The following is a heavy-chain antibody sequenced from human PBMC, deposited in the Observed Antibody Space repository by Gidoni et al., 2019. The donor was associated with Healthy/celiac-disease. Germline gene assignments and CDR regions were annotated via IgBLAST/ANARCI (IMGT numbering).Heavy chain of an antibody. D-gene: IGHD5-12*01. CDR2: ISVYNGNT. V-gene: IGHV1-18*01. Sequence: QVQLVRSGAEVKQPGASVKVSCKASGYTFTSDGISWVRPAPGQGLEWMGWISVYNGNTNCAQKLQGRVTMTTDTSTSTAYMELRSLRSDDTAVYYCARVSTRVDIVATVDDYWGQGTLVTVSS. CDR1: GYTFTSDG. CDR3: ARVSTRVDIVATVDDY. J-gene: IGHJ4*02.